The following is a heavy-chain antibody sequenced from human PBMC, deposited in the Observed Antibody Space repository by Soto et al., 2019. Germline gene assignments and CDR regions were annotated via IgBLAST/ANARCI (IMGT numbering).Heavy chain of an antibody. CDR2: ISAYNGNT. J-gene: IGHJ4*02. D-gene: IGHD1-26*01. CDR1: GYTFTSYG. CDR3: ARAGWELPFLQTREDY. Sequence: QVQLVQSGAEVKKPGASVKVSCKASGYTFTSYGISWVRQAPGQGLEWMGWISAYNGNTNYAQKLQGRVTMTTDTSTSTVYMELRSLRSDDTAVYYCARAGWELPFLQTREDYWGQGTLVTVSS. V-gene: IGHV1-18*01.